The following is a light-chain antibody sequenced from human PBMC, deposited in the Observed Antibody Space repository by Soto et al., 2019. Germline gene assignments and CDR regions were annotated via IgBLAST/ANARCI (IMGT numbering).Light chain of an antibody. CDR2: DVS. Sequence: QSALTQPASGSGSPGQSITISCTGTSSDVGGYNYVSWYQHHPGKAPKLMIFDVSNRPSGVSNRFSGSKSGNTASLTISGLQAEDDADDYCSSYTASSTYVFGTGTKLTVL. J-gene: IGLJ1*01. CDR1: SSDVGGYNY. CDR3: SSYTASSTYV. V-gene: IGLV2-14*03.